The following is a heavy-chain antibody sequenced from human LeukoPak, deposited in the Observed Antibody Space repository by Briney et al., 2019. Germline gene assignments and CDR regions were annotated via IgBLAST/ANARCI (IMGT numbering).Heavy chain of an antibody. CDR2: INSDGSST. CDR3: ARDLSGVAGYTYGRGIDY. Sequence: GGSLRLSCAASGFTFSSYWMHWVRQAPGKGLVWVSRINSDGSSTSYADSVKGRFTISRDNAKNSLYLQMNSLRAEDTAVYYCARDLSGVAGYTYGRGIDYWGQGTLVTVSS. V-gene: IGHV3-74*01. D-gene: IGHD5-18*01. CDR1: GFTFSSYW. J-gene: IGHJ4*02.